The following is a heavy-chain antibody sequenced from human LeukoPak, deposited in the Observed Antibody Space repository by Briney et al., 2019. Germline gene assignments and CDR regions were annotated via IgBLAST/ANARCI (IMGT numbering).Heavy chain of an antibody. CDR2: ISHDGSES. V-gene: IGHV3-30*19. D-gene: IGHD1-26*01. Sequence: GGSLRLSCAASGFIFSNYAMQWVRQAPGKGLEWVSFISHDGSESFHTESVKGRFTISRDNFKNTVDLQVSGLKEEDTAVYYCARDWGQRGVGATLANWGQGTLVIVSS. CDR1: GFIFSNYA. CDR3: ARDWGQRGVGATLAN. J-gene: IGHJ4*02.